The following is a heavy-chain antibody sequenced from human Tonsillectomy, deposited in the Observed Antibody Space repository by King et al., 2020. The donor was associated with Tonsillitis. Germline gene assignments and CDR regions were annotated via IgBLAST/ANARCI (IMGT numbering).Heavy chain of an antibody. CDR2: ISYDGSNK. Sequence: QLVQSGGGVVQPGRSLRLSCAASGFTFSSYGMHWVRQAPGKGLEWVAVISYDGSNKYYADSVKGRFTISRDNSKNTLYLQMNSLRAEDTAVYYCAKDEAGTFDYWGQGTLVTVSS. V-gene: IGHV3-30*18. J-gene: IGHJ4*02. CDR1: GFTFSSYG. D-gene: IGHD6-13*01. CDR3: AKDEAGTFDY.